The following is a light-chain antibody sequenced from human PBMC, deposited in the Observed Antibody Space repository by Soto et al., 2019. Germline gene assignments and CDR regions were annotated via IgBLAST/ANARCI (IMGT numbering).Light chain of an antibody. CDR1: QSLLHSNGYNY. J-gene: IGKJ2*02. CDR3: MQDLQTNPWT. Sequence: DIVMTQSPLSLPVTPGEPASISCRSSQSLLHSNGYNYLDLYLQKPGQSPQLLIYLGSNRASGVPDRFSGSGSGTDFTLKISRVEAEDVGVYYCMQDLQTNPWTFGQGTKLEIK. V-gene: IGKV2-28*01. CDR2: LGS.